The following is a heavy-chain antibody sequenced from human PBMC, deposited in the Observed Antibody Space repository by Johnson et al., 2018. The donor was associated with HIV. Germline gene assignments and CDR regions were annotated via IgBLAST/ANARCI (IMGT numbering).Heavy chain of an antibody. Sequence: VHLVESGGGVVRPGGSLRLSCAASGFTFDDYGMSWVRQAPGKGLEWVSGIYWNGGTTGYANSVKGRFTISRDNSKNTLYLQMNSLRAEDTAVYYCARSGDSIGSFWAGGAFDIWGQGTMVTVSS. V-gene: IGHV3-20*04. CDR1: GFTFDDYG. CDR3: ARSGDSIGSFWAGGAFDI. J-gene: IGHJ3*02. CDR2: IYWNGGTT. D-gene: IGHD3/OR15-3a*01.